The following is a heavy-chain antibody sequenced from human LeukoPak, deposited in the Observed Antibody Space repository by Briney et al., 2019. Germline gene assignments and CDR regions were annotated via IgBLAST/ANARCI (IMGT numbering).Heavy chain of an antibody. CDR3: ARALSIAAALDY. Sequence: GGSLRLSCVGAGFVFSNHVIHWVRQAPGQGLEWVSMISYDGSGKHYADSVGGRLTISRDNSKNTVYLQMDSLTAEDTAVYYCARALSIAAALDYWGQGTLVTVSS. J-gene: IGHJ4*02. CDR1: GFVFSNHV. CDR2: ISYDGSGK. D-gene: IGHD6-13*01. V-gene: IGHV3-30*04.